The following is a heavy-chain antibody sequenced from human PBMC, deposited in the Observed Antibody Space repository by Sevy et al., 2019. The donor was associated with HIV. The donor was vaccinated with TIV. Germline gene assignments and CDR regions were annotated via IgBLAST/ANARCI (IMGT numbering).Heavy chain of an antibody. J-gene: IGHJ6*02. Sequence: GGSLRLSCAASGFTLSSYGMHWVRQAPGKGLEWVAVIRYDGSNKYYADSVKGRFTISRDNSKNTLYLQMNSLGAEDRAVDYGARDRLGITISAEWGGGMDVWGQGTTVTVSS. CDR1: GFTLSSYG. CDR3: ARDRLGITISAEWGGGMDV. D-gene: IGHD3-3*01. CDR2: IRYDGSNK. V-gene: IGHV3-33*01.